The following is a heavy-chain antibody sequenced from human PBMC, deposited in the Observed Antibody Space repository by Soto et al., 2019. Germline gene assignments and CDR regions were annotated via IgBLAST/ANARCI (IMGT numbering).Heavy chain of an antibody. D-gene: IGHD2-15*01. J-gene: IGHJ5*02. Sequence: GASVKVSCKASGGTFSSYAISWVRQAPGQGLEWMGGIIPIFGTANYAQKFQGRVTITADKSTSTAYMELSSLRSEDTAVYYCARVETFLGYCSGGSCLRANWFDPWGQGTLVTVSS. CDR1: GGTFSSYA. V-gene: IGHV1-69*06. CDR3: ARVETFLGYCSGGSCLRANWFDP. CDR2: IIPIFGTA.